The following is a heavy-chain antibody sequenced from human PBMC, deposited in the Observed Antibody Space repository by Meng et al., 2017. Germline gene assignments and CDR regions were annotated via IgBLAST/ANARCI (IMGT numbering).Heavy chain of an antibody. CDR3: ARDEDISAAGKLFGDY. CDR1: ESTFPASW. J-gene: IGHJ4*02. CDR2: IDPNNDHT. V-gene: IGHV1-2*06. Sequence: AESEKHWPSVNLACNPSESTFPASWIHLFRQAPDQGLEWMGRIDPNNDHTQYAQNFQGRVTITSYTSISPVYMELNGLRSDDTAVYYCARDEDISAAGKLFGDYWGQGTLVTVSS. D-gene: IGHD6-13*01.